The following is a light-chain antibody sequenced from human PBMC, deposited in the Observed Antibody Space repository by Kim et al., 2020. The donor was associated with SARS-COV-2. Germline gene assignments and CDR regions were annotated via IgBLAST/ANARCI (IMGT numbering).Light chain of an antibody. CDR1: NIGGHS. CDR3: QVWDTDTDDYG. Sequence: APGQTARITCGGNNIGGHSVHWYQQKPGQAPVLVIYYDSDRPSGIPERFSGSKAATTATLTISRVEAGDEADYDCQVWDTDTDDYGFGTGTKVTVL. J-gene: IGLJ1*01. CDR2: YDS. V-gene: IGLV3-21*01.